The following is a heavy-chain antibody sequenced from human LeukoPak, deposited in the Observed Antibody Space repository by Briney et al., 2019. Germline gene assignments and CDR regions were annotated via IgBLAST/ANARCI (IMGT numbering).Heavy chain of an antibody. CDR3: ARICTYYDILTGYTPSYYFEY. D-gene: IGHD3-9*01. Sequence: KTGGSLTRSCSGSGFTFSDYYMGWLRHAPGKGLEWVSYISSGGSNIYYADTVKGRFTISRENAKNSLYLKMNSLRAEDTDVYYCARICTYYDILTGYTPSYYFEYWGQGTLVTVSS. CDR2: ISSGGSNI. V-gene: IGHV3-11*01. CDR1: GFTFSDYY. J-gene: IGHJ4*02.